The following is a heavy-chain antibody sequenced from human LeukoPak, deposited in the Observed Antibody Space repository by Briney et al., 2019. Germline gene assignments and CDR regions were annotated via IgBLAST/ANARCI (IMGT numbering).Heavy chain of an antibody. D-gene: IGHD2-21*02. Sequence: GGSLRLSCAASGFTFSDYYMTWIRQAPGKGLEVVSYISGGGDDINYADSVRGRFTISRDNAKNSLYLQMNSLRAEDTAVYYCAREVTPYYWGQGTLVTVSS. CDR1: GFTFSDYY. J-gene: IGHJ4*02. V-gene: IGHV3-11*04. CDR2: ISGGGDDI. CDR3: AREVTPYY.